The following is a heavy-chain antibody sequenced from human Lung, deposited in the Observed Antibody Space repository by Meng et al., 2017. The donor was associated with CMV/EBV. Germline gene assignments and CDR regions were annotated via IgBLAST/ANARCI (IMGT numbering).Heavy chain of an antibody. V-gene: IGHV3-21*01. CDR3: ARDRRYDTSGYPDY. CDR1: GFSFNTYT. D-gene: IGHD3-22*01. J-gene: IGHJ4*02. CDR2: INSNSNNI. Sequence: GEXXKISCAASGFSFNTYTLNWVRQAPGKRLEWVSSINSNSNNILYADSVKGRFTISRDNAKSSLSLQMNSLRAEDTAVYYCARDRRYDTSGYPDYWGPG.